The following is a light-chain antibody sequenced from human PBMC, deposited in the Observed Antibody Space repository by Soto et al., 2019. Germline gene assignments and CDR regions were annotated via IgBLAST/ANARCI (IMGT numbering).Light chain of an antibody. J-gene: IGKJ2*01. V-gene: IGKV3-20*01. CDR1: QSVSSSY. CDR2: GAS. CDR3: QQYRSSPYT. Sequence: EMVLTQSPGTLSLSQGERATVSCRASQSVSSSYLAWYQQKPGQAPRLLIYGASSRATGIPDRFSGSGSGTDFTLTISRLEPEDFALYYCQQYRSSPYTVGQGTKV.